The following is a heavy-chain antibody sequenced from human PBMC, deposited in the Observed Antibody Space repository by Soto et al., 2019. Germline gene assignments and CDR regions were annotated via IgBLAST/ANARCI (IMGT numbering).Heavy chain of an antibody. CDR2: ISGSSFKK. D-gene: IGHD1-26*01. J-gene: IGHJ5*02. Sequence: GESLKISCAASGFIFENFGMSWVRQAPGKGLEWISSISGSSFKKYYADSVKGRFTISRDNSKSTVYLELNNLSAEDTAVYHCAKNQGVELVPLATVDWFDPWGQGSVVTVSS. CDR1: GFIFENFG. V-gene: IGHV3-23*01. CDR3: AKNQGVELVPLATVDWFDP.